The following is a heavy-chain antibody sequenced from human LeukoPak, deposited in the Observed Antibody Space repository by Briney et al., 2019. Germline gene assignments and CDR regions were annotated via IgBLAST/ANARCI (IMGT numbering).Heavy chain of an antibody. CDR3: ARNNGMDV. J-gene: IGHJ6*02. Sequence: GGSLRLSCAASGFALSSHWMTWVRQVPGRGPEWVANVNRDGSETYYLDSVKGRFTTSKDNAKNSLYLQMNSLRAEDTALYHCARNNGMDVWGQGTTVIVSS. V-gene: IGHV3-7*03. CDR2: VNRDGSET. CDR1: GFALSSHW.